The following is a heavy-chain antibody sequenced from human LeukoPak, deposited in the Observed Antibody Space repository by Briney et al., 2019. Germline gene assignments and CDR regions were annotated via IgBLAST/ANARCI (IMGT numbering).Heavy chain of an antibody. J-gene: IGHJ5*02. Sequence: GGSLRLSCAASGFTVSSTYMSWVRQAPGKGLEWVSLIYSGGSTYYADSVKGRFTISRDNSKNTLYLQMNSLRAEDTAVYYCARDHYDILTGYTGWFDPWGQGTLVTVSS. D-gene: IGHD3-9*01. CDR3: ARDHYDILTGYTGWFDP. V-gene: IGHV3-66*01. CDR2: IYSGGST. CDR1: GFTVSSTY.